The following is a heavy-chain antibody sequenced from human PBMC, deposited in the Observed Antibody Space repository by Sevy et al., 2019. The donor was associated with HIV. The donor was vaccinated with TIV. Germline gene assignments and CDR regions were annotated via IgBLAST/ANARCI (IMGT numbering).Heavy chain of an antibody. CDR2: IFPGDSDT. D-gene: IGHD1-26*01. J-gene: IGHJ6*02. CDR1: GYSFTTYW. CDR3: ARARGIPHYYYGMDV. V-gene: IGHV5-51*01. Sequence: GESLKISCKGSGYSFTTYWIGWVRQMPGKGLEWMGIIFPGDSDTRYSPSCQGQVTISADNSISTAYLQWSSLKASDTATYYCARARGIPHYYYGMDVWGQGTTVTVSS.